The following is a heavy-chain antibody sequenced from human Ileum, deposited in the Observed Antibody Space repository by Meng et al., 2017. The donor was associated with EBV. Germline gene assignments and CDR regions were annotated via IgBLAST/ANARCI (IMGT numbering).Heavy chain of an antibody. CDR3: ARVERGVKFDK. CDR1: GYTFSNYA. D-gene: IGHD2-21*01. Sequence: QVQLLQSGAEVKKPGASVKLSCKAFGYTFSNYAIHWVRQAPGQRPEWMGWINADNGNTKYSQKFQGRVTITRNTPASTVYMDVRSLRSEDTAVYFCARVERGVKFDKWGQGTLVTVSS. V-gene: IGHV1-3*01. CDR2: INADNGNT. J-gene: IGHJ4*01.